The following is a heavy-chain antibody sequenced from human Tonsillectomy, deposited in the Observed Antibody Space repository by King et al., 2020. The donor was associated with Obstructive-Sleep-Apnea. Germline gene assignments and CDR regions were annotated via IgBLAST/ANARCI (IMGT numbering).Heavy chain of an antibody. Sequence: VQLVESGGGLVQPGGSLRLSCAASGFTFSSYWMHWVRQAPGKGLVWVSRINSDGSGTSYADSVKGRFTISRDNAKNTLYLQVNSLRAEDTAVYYCARPSLTTVPYFDYWGQGTLLTVSS. D-gene: IGHD4-17*01. V-gene: IGHV3-74*01. J-gene: IGHJ4*02. CDR3: ARPSLTTVPYFDY. CDR2: INSDGSGT. CDR1: GFTFSSYW.